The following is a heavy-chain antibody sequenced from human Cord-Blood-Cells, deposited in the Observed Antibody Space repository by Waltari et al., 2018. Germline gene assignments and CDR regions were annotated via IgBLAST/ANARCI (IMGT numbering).Heavy chain of an antibody. Sequence: QVQLPQSGPGLVKPSQPLSPTCAISGDSVSSNSPAWTCIRQSPSRGLEWLGRTYYRSKWYNDYAVSVKSRITINPDTSKNQFSLQLNSVTPEDTAVYYCARERYSYGYYFDYWGQGTLVTVFS. D-gene: IGHD5-18*01. CDR2: TYYRSKWYN. CDR1: GDSVSSNSPA. CDR3: ARERYSYGYYFDY. V-gene: IGHV6-1*01. J-gene: IGHJ4*02.